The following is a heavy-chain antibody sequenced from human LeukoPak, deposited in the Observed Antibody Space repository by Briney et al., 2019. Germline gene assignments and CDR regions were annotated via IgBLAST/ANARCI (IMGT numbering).Heavy chain of an antibody. J-gene: IGHJ1*01. CDR1: GYTFTSYG. Sequence: ASVKVSCKASGYTFTSYGISWVRRAPGQGLEWMGWISAYNGNTNYAQKLQGRVTMTTDTSTSTAYMELRSLRSDDTAVYYCARGCSGGSCYSSPEEYFQHWGQGTLVTVSS. CDR2: ISAYNGNT. CDR3: ARGCSGGSCYSSPEEYFQH. D-gene: IGHD2-15*01. V-gene: IGHV1-18*01.